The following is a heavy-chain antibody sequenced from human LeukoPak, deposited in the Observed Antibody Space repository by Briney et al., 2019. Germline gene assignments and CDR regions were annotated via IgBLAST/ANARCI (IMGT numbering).Heavy chain of an antibody. D-gene: IGHD3-22*01. V-gene: IGHV5-51*01. CDR3: ARFRPRNYYDSSGAMDY. CDR2: IYPGDSDT. CDR1: GYSFTSYW. J-gene: IGHJ4*02. Sequence: GESLKISCKGSGYSFTSYWIGWVRQMPGKRLEWMGIIYPGDSDTRYSPSFQGQVTISADKSISTAYLQWSSLKASDTAMYYCARFRPRNYYDSSGAMDYWGQGTLVTVSS.